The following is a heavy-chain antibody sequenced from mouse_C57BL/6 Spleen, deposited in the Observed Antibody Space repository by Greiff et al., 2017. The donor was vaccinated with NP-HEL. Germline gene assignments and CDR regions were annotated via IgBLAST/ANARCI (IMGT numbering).Heavy chain of an antibody. CDR3: ARWDYGSSYPFAY. V-gene: IGHV1-64*01. CDR2: IHPNSGST. Sequence: QVQLQQPGAELVKPGASVKLSCKASGYTFTSYWMHWVKQRPGQGLEWIGMIHPNSGSTNYNEKFKSKATLTVDKSSSTTYMQLSSLTSEDSAVYYCARWDYGSSYPFAYWGQGTLVTVSA. CDR1: GYTFTSYW. J-gene: IGHJ3*01. D-gene: IGHD1-1*01.